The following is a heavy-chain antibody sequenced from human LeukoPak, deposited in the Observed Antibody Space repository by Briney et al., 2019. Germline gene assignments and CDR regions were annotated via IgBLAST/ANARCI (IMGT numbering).Heavy chain of an antibody. D-gene: IGHD3-9*01. Sequence: GGSLRLSCAASGFTFSDYGMHWVRQAPGKGLEWVALIWYDGSEKYYGDSVKGRFTISRDNSKNTMSLQMNSLRAEDTAIYYCARPYYDVLTAYYTVGIGYWGQGTLVTVSS. CDR3: ARPYYDVLTAYYTVGIGY. V-gene: IGHV3-33*01. CDR2: IWYDGSEK. CDR1: GFTFSDYG. J-gene: IGHJ4*02.